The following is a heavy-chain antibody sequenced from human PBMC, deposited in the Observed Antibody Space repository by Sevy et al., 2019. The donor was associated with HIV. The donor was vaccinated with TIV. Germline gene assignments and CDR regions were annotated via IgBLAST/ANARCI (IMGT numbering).Heavy chain of an antibody. CDR1: GFPFSDAW. D-gene: IGHD1-7*01. CDR2: IKNENEGGTT. CDR3: TTDWASGTTWVRAFDL. Sequence: GGSLRLSCAASGFPFSDAWMNWVRQAPGKGLEWVGLIKNENEGGTTDYAAPVKGRCTISRDDSKNTLFLQMSSLKTEDKAIYYRTTDWASGTTWVRAFDLWGQGTMVTVSS. V-gene: IGHV3-15*01. J-gene: IGHJ3*01.